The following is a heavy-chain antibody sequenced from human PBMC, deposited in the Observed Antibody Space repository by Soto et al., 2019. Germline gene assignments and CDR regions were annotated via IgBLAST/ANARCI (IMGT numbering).Heavy chain of an antibody. V-gene: IGHV4-59*01. Sequence: QVRLQESGPGLVKPSETLSLTCTVSGGSISRYYWSWIRQPPGKGLEWIGYLYNTGSTIYNPSLESRVTISVDTSKNQFSLNLNSVTAADTAVYYCARDLWGYCGTDCYPLDVWDPGTTVTVSS. D-gene: IGHD2-21*02. CDR3: ARDLWGYCGTDCYPLDV. J-gene: IGHJ6*02. CDR2: LYNTGST. CDR1: GGSISRYY.